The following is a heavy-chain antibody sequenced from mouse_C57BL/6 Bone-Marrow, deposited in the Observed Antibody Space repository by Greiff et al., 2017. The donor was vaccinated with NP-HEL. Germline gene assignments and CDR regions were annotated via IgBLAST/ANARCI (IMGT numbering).Heavy chain of an antibody. CDR2: INYDGSST. Sequence: DVMLVESGGGLVQPGSSMKLSCTASGFTFSDYYMAWVRQVPEKGLEWVANINYDGSSTYYLDSLKSRFIISRDNAKNILYLQMSSLKSEDTATYYCARGDLFAYWGQGTLVTVSA. CDR3: ARGDLFAY. CDR1: GFTFSDYY. J-gene: IGHJ3*01. V-gene: IGHV5-16*01.